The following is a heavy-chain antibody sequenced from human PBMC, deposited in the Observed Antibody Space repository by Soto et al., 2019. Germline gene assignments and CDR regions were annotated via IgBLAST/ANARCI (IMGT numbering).Heavy chain of an antibody. CDR2: IYYSGRT. CDR3: ARHTPAISISDH. V-gene: IGHV4-39*01. CDR1: GGSISSSSYY. J-gene: IGHJ4*02. Sequence: QLQLQESGPGLVKPSETLSLTCTVSGGSISSSSYYWGWIRQPPGKGLEWIGSIYYSGRTYYNPSLQRRVTISVDTSKNQFSLKLSSVTAADTAVYYCARHTPAISISDHWGQGTLVTVSS. D-gene: IGHD2-15*01.